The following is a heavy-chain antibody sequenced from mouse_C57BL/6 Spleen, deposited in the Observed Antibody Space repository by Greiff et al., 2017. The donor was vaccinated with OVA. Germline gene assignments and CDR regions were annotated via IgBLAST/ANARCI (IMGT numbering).Heavy chain of an antibody. D-gene: IGHD1-1*01. V-gene: IGHV1-9*01. J-gene: IGHJ4*01. CDR2: ILPGSGST. CDR1: GYTFTGYW. CDR3: ARRGALRSMDY. Sequence: VQLQQSGAELMKPGASVKLSCKATGYTFTGYWIEWVKQRPGHGLEWIGEILPGSGSTNYHEKFKGKATFTADTSSNTAYMQLSSLTTEDSAIYYCARRGALRSMDYWGQGTSVTVSS.